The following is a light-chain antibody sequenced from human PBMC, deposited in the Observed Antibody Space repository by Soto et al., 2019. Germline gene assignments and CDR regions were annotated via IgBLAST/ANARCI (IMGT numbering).Light chain of an antibody. CDR3: QQANSFPLT. CDR2: VTS. Sequence: DIQMTQSPSSVSASVGDRVTITCRASQDIGRWLAWYQQKPGKAPELLIFVTSSLHTGVPLRFSGSGSGTDFSLTISSLQPEDFGTYYCQQANSFPLTFGGGTKVE. CDR1: QDIGRW. V-gene: IGKV1-12*01. J-gene: IGKJ4*01.